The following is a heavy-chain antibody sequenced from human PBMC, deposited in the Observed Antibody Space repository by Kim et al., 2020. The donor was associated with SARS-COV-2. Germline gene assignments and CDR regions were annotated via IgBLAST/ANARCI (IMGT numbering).Heavy chain of an antibody. CDR3: ARSVATNGMDV. Sequence: YQQKCQGRVTMTRDTATGTVYMELSSLRSEDRAVYYCARSVATNGMDVWGQGTTVTVSS. V-gene: IGHV1-46*01. J-gene: IGHJ6*02. D-gene: IGHD5-12*01.